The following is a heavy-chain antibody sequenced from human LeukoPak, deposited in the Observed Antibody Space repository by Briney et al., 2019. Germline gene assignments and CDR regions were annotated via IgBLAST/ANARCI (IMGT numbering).Heavy chain of an antibody. CDR2: INHSGST. Sequence: SETLSLTCAVYGGSFSGYYWSWIRQPPGKGLEWIGEINHSGSTNYNPSLKSRVTISVDKSKNQFSLKLSSVTAADTAVYYCARTWYGAFDIWGQGTMVTVSS. V-gene: IGHV4-34*01. J-gene: IGHJ3*02. CDR1: GGSFSGYY. CDR3: ARTWYGAFDI. D-gene: IGHD3-10*01.